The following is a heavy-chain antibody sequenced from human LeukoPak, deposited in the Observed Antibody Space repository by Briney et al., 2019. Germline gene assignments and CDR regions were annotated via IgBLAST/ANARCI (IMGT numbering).Heavy chain of an antibody. Sequence: ASVKVSCKASGYTFTSYYMHWVRQAPGQGLEWMGIINPSGGSTSYAQKFQGRVTMTRDTSTSTVYMELRSLRSDDTAVYYCARGIVVVVAATQYYFDYWGQGTLVTVSS. CDR3: ARGIVVVVAATQYYFDY. V-gene: IGHV1-46*01. CDR2: INPSGGST. J-gene: IGHJ4*02. CDR1: GYTFTSYY. D-gene: IGHD2-15*01.